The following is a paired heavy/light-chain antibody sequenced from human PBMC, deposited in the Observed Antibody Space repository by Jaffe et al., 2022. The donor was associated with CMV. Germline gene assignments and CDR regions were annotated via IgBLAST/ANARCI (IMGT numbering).Light chain of an antibody. V-gene: IGKV3-15*01. CDR1: QTISID. J-gene: IGKJ2*01. Sequence: EIVMTQSPVILSVSPGERATLSCRASQTISIDLAWYQLIPGQAPRLLIYSTSTRATGVPARFSGSGSGTEFTLTISSLQSEDFALYSCQQYNDWPYTFGQGTKLEIK. CDR3: QQYNDWPYT. CDR2: STS.
Heavy chain of an antibody. D-gene: IGHD2-2*01. J-gene: IGHJ6*03. CDR2: IRGDGGST. CDR3: VRDTRSTIGGVFNSYYMDV. CDR1: GFTFSKFA. Sequence: EVQLVESGGALVQPGGSLRLSCLASGFTFSKFAMHWVRQSPGRGLEYVSTIRGDGGSTDYADSVKGRFTISRDNSKNTLYLQMTSVRAEDTSVYHCVRDTRSTIGGVFNSYYMDVWGRGTTVTVSS. V-gene: IGHV3-64D*06.